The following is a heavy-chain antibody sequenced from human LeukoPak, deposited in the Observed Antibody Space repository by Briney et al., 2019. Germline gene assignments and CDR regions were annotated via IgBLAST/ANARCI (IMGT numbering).Heavy chain of an antibody. CDR1: RFTFSSYW. V-gene: IGHV3-74*01. CDR2: INSDGSST. CDR3: SRDVDSSGYSPWFDP. Sequence: GGSLRLSCAASRFTFSSYWMHWVRQAPGKGLVWVSRINSDGSSTSYADSVKGRFTISRDNAKNTLYLQMNSLRAQVTAVYYCSRDVDSSGYSPWFDPWREGTLVTVCS. D-gene: IGHD3-22*01. J-gene: IGHJ5*02.